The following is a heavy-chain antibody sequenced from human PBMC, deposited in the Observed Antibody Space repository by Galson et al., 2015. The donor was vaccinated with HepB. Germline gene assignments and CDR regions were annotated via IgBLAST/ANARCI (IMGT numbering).Heavy chain of an antibody. CDR2: IKQDGSEK. D-gene: IGHD3-22*01. CDR3: ASKVSGYYHDY. Sequence: SLRLSCAASGFTFSSYWMSWVRQAPGKGLEWVANIKQDGSEKYYVDSVKGRFTISRDNAKNSLYLQMNSLRAEDAAVYYCASKVSGYYHDYWGQGTLVTVSS. J-gene: IGHJ4*02. V-gene: IGHV3-7*01. CDR1: GFTFSSYW.